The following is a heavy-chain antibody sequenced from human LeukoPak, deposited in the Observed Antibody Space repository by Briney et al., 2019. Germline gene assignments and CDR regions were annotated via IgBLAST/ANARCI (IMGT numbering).Heavy chain of an antibody. Sequence: GGSLRLSCAASGFTFSYYAMSWVRQAPGKGLEWVSAVSGRDTSTYYTDSVKGRFTISRDNSKNTLYLQMNSLSAEDTAIYYCAKWGDYDVLTGYYDSDYWGQGTLVTVSS. CDR2: VSGRDTST. CDR3: AKWGDYDVLTGYYDSDY. D-gene: IGHD3-9*01. CDR1: GFTFSYYA. J-gene: IGHJ4*02. V-gene: IGHV3-23*01.